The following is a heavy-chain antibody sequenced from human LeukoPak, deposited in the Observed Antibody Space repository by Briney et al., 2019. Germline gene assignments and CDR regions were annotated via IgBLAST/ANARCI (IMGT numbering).Heavy chain of an antibody. Sequence: GGSLRLSCAASGFTVSSNYMSWVRQAPGKGLEWVSVIYSGGSTYYADFVKGRFTISRDNSKTTLYLQMNSLRAEDTAVYYCARERYYYGSGSYPPPRYFDYWGQGTLVTVSS. V-gene: IGHV3-53*01. D-gene: IGHD3-10*01. CDR3: ARERYYYGSGSYPPPRYFDY. CDR1: GFTVSSNY. J-gene: IGHJ4*02. CDR2: IYSGGST.